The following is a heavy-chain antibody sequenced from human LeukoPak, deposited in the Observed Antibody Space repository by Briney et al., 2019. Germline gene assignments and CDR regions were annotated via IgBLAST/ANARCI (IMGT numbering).Heavy chain of an antibody. CDR1: GGTFSSYA. V-gene: IGHV1-69*05. Sequence: SVKVSCKASGGTFSSYAISWVRQAPGQGLEWVGRIIPIFGTANYAQKFQGRVTITTDESTSTAYMELSSLRSEDTAVYCCLCGDGVATHGSFDYWGQGTLVTVSS. J-gene: IGHJ4*02. CDR3: LCGDGVATHGSFDY. D-gene: IGHD3-3*01. CDR2: IIPIFGTA.